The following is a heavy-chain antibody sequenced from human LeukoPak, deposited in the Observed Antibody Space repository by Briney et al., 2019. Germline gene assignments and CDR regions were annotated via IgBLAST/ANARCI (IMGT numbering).Heavy chain of an antibody. CDR2: IYTSGST. J-gene: IGHJ4*02. CDR3: ARGRGDY. Sequence: SETLSLTCTVSGYSISSGYYWSWIRQPAGKGLEWIGRIYTSGSTNYNPSLKSRVTISVDTSKNQFSLKLSSVTAADTAVYYCARGRGDYWGQGTLVTVSS. D-gene: IGHD3-16*01. V-gene: IGHV4-61*02. CDR1: GYSISSGYY.